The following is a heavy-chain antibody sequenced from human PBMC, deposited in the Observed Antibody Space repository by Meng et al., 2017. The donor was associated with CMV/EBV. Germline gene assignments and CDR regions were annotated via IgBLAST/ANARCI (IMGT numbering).Heavy chain of an antibody. D-gene: IGHD3-16*01. J-gene: IGHJ6*02. Sequence: ASVTVSCKASGYTFTGYYMHWVRQAPGQGLEWMGWLNPNSGGEDYAQKSQGRVTMTSDTSISTAYMELSRLRSDDTAVYYCARDTTVVMPLYYYYYYGMDVWGQGTTVTVCS. CDR1: GYTFTGYY. CDR2: LNPNSGGE. CDR3: ARDTTVVMPLYYYYYYGMDV. V-gene: IGHV1-2*02.